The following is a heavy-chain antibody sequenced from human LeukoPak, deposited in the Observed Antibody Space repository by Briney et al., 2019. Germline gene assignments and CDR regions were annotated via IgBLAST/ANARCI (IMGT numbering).Heavy chain of an antibody. V-gene: IGHV3-66*02. Sequence: GGSLRLSCAASGFTVSSNYMSWVRQAPGKGLEWVSVIYTGGSTYYADSVKGRFTISRDNSKNTLYLQMNSLRAEDTAVYYCARDYLKRHSGYDSAAYSSGWYWNYYYYGMDVWGQGTTVTVSS. J-gene: IGHJ6*02. CDR3: ARDYLKRHSGYDSAAYSSGWYWNYYYYGMDV. D-gene: IGHD6-19*01. CDR2: IYTGGST. CDR1: GFTVSSNY.